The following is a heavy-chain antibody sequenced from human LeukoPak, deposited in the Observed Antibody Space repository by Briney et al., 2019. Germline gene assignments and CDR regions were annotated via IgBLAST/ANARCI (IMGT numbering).Heavy chain of an antibody. V-gene: IGHV4-30-4*08. CDR3: AREMVLRFLEWRYGMDV. D-gene: IGHD3-3*01. CDR2: IYYSGST. J-gene: IGHJ6*02. CDR1: GDSTSSDRYY. Sequence: SETLSLTCTVSGDSTSSDRYYGGWVRQPPGKGLEWIGNIYYSGSTYYNPSLKSRVTISVDTSKNQFSLKLSSVTAADTAVYYCAREMVLRFLEWRYGMDVWGQGTTVTVSS.